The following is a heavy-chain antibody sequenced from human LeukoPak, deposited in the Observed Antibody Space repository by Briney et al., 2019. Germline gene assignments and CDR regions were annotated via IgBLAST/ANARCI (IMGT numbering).Heavy chain of an antibody. J-gene: IGHJ5*02. Sequence: SETLSLTCAVYGGSFSGYYWSWIRQPPGKGLEWIGEINHSGSTNYNPSLKSRVTISVDTSKNQFSLKLSSVTAADTAVYYCASYQLLISWFDPWGPGTLVTVSS. CDR3: ASYQLLISWFDP. V-gene: IGHV4-34*01. D-gene: IGHD2-2*01. CDR2: INHSGST. CDR1: GGSFSGYY.